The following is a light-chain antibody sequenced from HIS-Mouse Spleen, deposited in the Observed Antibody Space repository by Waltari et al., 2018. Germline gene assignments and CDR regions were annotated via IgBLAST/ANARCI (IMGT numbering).Light chain of an antibody. V-gene: IGLV2-23*01. J-gene: IGLJ3*02. CDR1: SSDVGSYNL. CDR2: EGS. Sequence: QSALTQPASVSGSPGQSITISCTGTSSDVGSYNLVSWYQQTPGQPPKLMMYEGSKRPSGVSKRFSGSKSGNTASLAISGLQAEDEADYYCCSYAGSSTWVFGGGTKLTVL. CDR3: CSYAGSSTWV.